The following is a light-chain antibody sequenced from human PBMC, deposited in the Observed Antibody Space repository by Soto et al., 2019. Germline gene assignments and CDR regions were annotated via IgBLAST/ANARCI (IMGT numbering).Light chain of an antibody. CDR1: SSDVGAYDF. V-gene: IGLV2-14*03. CDR2: EVS. CDR3: SSNTTSSTRV. Sequence: QSVLAQPASVSGSPGQSITISCTGTSSDVGAYDFVSWYQQHPDKAPKLMIFEVSNRPSGVSDRFSGSKSVNTATLTISGLQAEDEADYYCSSNTTSSTRVFGTGIKVTVL. J-gene: IGLJ1*01.